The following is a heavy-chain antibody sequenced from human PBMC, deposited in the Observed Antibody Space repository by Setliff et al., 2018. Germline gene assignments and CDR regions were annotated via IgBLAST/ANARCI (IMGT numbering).Heavy chain of an antibody. Sequence: PSETLSLTCTVSGYSISSGYYWGWIRQPPGKGLEWIGSIYHSGSTYYNPSLKSRVTISVDTSENQFSLKLSSVTAADTAVYYCARVGDSSGWYFSRYFDYWGQGTLVTVSS. CDR1: GYSISSGYY. CDR3: ARVGDSSGWYFSRYFDY. V-gene: IGHV4-38-2*02. J-gene: IGHJ4*02. D-gene: IGHD6-19*01. CDR2: IYHSGST.